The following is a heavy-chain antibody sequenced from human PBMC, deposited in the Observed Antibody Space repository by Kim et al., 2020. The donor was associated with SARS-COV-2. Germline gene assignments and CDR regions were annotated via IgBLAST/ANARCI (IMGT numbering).Heavy chain of an antibody. Sequence: SETLSLTCTVSGGSISSYYWSWIRQPPGKGLEWIGYIYYSGSTNYNPSLKSRVTISVDTSKNQFSLKLSSVTAADTAVYYCARARGYCSSTSCYSAFDIWGQGTMVTVSS. J-gene: IGHJ3*02. D-gene: IGHD2-2*02. CDR3: ARARGYCSSTSCYSAFDI. V-gene: IGHV4-59*01. CDR2: IYYSGST. CDR1: GGSISSYY.